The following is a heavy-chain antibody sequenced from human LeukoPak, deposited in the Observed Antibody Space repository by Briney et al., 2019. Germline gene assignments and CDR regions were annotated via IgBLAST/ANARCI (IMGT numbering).Heavy chain of an antibody. J-gene: IGHJ4*02. V-gene: IGHV3-30*04. Sequence: GGSLRLSCAASGFTFSSYAMHWVRQAPGKGLEWVAVISYDGSNKYYADSVKGRFTISRDNSKNTLYLQMNSLRAEDTAVYYCARGLSGDWGQGTLVTVSS. D-gene: IGHD2-2*01. CDR2: ISYDGSNK. CDR3: ARGLSGD. CDR1: GFTFSSYA.